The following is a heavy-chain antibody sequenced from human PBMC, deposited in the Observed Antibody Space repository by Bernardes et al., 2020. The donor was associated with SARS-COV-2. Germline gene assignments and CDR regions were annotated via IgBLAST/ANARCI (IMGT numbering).Heavy chain of an antibody. CDR1: GFTFSSYA. Sequence: GGSLRLSCSASGFTFSSYAMHWVRQAPGKGLEYVSAISSNGGSTYYADSVKGRFTISRDNSKNTLYLQMSSLRAEDTAVYYCVKDLLGNDQYYDFWSEGNYWGQGTLVTVSS. CDR3: VKDLLGNDQYYDFWSEGNY. D-gene: IGHD3-3*01. CDR2: ISSNGGST. J-gene: IGHJ4*02. V-gene: IGHV3-64D*06.